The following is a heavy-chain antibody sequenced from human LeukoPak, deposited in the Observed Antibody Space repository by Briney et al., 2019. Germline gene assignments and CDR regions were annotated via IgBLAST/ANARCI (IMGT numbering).Heavy chain of an antibody. CDR2: ISYDGSNK. CDR3: AREVNYMDV. J-gene: IGHJ6*03. CDR1: GFTFSSYA. V-gene: IGHV3-30*03. D-gene: IGHD3-22*01. Sequence: GGSLRLSCAASGFTFSSYAMHWVRQAPGKGLEWVAVISYDGSNKYYADSVKGRFTISRDNSKNTLYLQMNSLRSDDTAVYYCAREVNYMDVWGKGTTVTVSS.